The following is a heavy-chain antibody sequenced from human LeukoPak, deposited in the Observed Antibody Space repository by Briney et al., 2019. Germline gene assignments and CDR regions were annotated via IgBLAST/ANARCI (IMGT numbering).Heavy chain of an antibody. CDR1: GYTLTELS. Sequence: GASVKVSCKVSGYTLTELSMHWVRQAPGKGLEWMGGFDPEDGETIYAQKFQGRVTMTEDTSTDTAYMELSSLRSEDTAVYYCATDLIPFVATSPFDYWGQGTLVTVSS. D-gene: IGHD5-12*01. CDR2: FDPEDGET. J-gene: IGHJ4*02. V-gene: IGHV1-24*01. CDR3: ATDLIPFVATSPFDY.